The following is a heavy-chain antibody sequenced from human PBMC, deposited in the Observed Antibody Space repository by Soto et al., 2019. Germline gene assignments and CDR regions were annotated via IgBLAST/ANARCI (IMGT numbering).Heavy chain of an antibody. J-gene: IGHJ6*02. CDR3: ARGNSSSCTVGYDYYGMDV. CDR2: IYYSGST. Sequence: SETLSLSCTVSGGSISSGDYYWSWIRQPPGKVLEWIGYIYYSGSTYYNPSIKSRVTISVDTSKNQFPLKLSSVTAADTAVYYCARGNSSSCTVGYDYYGMDVWGQGTTVT. D-gene: IGHD6-13*01. CDR1: GGSISSGDYY. V-gene: IGHV4-30-4*01.